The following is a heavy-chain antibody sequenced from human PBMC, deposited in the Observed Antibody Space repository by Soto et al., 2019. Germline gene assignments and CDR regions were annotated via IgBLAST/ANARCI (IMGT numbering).Heavy chain of an antibody. D-gene: IGHD7-27*01. CDR1: GGTFSGHA. Sequence: QVQLVQSGAEVKKPGSSVKVSCEASGGTFSGHAISWVRQAPGQGPEWMGGLIPLFGTTQHAQNFQNRLTITADKSTSTAYMELTSLRFEDTAIYYCARGPNWGYRFDSWGQGTLVNVAS. V-gene: IGHV1-69*06. J-gene: IGHJ4*02. CDR3: ARGPNWGYRFDS. CDR2: LIPLFGTT.